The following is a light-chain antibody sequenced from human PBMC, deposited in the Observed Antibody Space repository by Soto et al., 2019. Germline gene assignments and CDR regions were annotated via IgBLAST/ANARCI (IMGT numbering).Light chain of an antibody. CDR3: QQRSNWQGGT. Sequence: EIVLTQSPATLSLSPGERATLSCRASQSVSSYLVWYQQKPGQAPRLLIYDASNRATGIPARFSGSGSGTDFTLTISSLEPEDFAVYYCQQRSNWQGGTFGQGTKLEIK. CDR2: DAS. J-gene: IGKJ2*02. CDR1: QSVSSY. V-gene: IGKV3-11*01.